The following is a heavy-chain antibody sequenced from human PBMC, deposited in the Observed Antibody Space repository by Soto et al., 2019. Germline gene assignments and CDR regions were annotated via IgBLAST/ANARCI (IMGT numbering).Heavy chain of an antibody. CDR1: GFTFSSYA. J-gene: IGHJ4*02. D-gene: IGHD3-9*01. V-gene: IGHV3-30-3*01. CDR2: ISYDGSNK. Sequence: PGGSLRLSCAASGFTFSSYAMHWVRQAPGKGLEWVAVISYDGSNKYYADSVKGRFTISRDNSKNTLYLQMNSLRAEDTAVYYCANGVSDYYILTGYFPSQPPPDYWGQGTLVTVSS. CDR3: ANGVSDYYILTGYFPSQPPPDY.